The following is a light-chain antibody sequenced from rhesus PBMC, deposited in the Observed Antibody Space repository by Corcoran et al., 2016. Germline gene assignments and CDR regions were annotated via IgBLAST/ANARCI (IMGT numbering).Light chain of an antibody. Sequence: QAGLTQPPSVSKGLRQTATLTCTGNSSNVGNQGAAWLQQHQGHPPKLLSYRNNNRPSGISGRFSASRSGNTASLTITGLQPEDEADYYCSAWDSSLSAHVFGSGTKLTVL. J-gene: IGLJ6*01. V-gene: IGLV10-114*01. CDR3: SAWDSSLSAHV. CDR2: RNN. CDR1: SSNVGNQG.